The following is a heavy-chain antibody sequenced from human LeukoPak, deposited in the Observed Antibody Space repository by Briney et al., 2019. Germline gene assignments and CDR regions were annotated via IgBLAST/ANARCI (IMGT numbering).Heavy chain of an antibody. CDR1: GGSISTYY. D-gene: IGHD6-6*01. Sequence: NTSETLSLTCTVSGGSISTYYCSWNRQPPGKGLEWIGYIDYSGSTNYNPSLKSRVTISVDTSKNQSSLKLSSLAAADTAVYYCARWGTASSIDYWGQGTLVTVSS. V-gene: IGHV4-59*08. CDR3: ARWGTASSIDY. J-gene: IGHJ4*02. CDR2: IDYSGST.